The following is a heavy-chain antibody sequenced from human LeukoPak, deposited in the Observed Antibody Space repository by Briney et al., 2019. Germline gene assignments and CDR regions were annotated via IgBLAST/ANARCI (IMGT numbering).Heavy chain of an antibody. CDR1: GFSFSTYE. D-gene: IGHD3-22*01. CDR3: AKEFIPESSGYDAFHI. V-gene: IGHV3-48*03. CDR2: ISSGGGTI. J-gene: IGHJ3*02. Sequence: GGSLRLSCAASGFSFSTYEMDWVRQAPGKGLEWVAYISSGGGTIYYADSVRGRFTISRDNAKNSLYLQMNSLRAEDTAVYYCAKEFIPESSGYDAFHIWGPGTMVTVPS.